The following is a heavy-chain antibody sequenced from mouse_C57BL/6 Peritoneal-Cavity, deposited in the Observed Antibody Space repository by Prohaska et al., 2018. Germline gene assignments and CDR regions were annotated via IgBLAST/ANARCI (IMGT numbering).Heavy chain of an antibody. CDR3: ARSDMTTVVADY. CDR2: INPSRGYT. CDR1: GYTFTSYT. V-gene: IGHV1-4*01. J-gene: IGHJ2*01. Sequence: MSCKASGYTFTSYTMHWVKQRPGQGLEWIGYINPSRGYTKYNQKFKDKATLTADKSSSTAYMQLSSLTSEDSAVYYCARSDMTTVVADYWGQGTTLTVSS. D-gene: IGHD1-1*01.